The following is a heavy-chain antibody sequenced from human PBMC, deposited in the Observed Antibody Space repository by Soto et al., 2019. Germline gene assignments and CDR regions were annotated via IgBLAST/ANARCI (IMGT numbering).Heavy chain of an antibody. J-gene: IGHJ5*02. CDR2: ISVDNGNT. Sequence: QGQLVQSGAEVKKPGASVKVSCKASGYTFTDYDISWVRQAPGQGLEWMGWISVDNGNTKYVERLQGRVTMTTDTSSRTAYLEVRSLRSDDTAVYYCARTSVSNYTWFDPWGQGTLVAVSS. D-gene: IGHD4-4*01. CDR1: GYTFTDYD. CDR3: ARTSVSNYTWFDP. V-gene: IGHV1-18*01.